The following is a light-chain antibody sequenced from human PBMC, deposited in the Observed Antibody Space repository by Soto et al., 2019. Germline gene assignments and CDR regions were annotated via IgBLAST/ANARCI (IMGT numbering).Light chain of an antibody. J-gene: IGKJ1*01. V-gene: IGKV3-15*01. CDR3: QHYNNWPRT. CDR1: QSVSNN. Sequence: EIVMTQSPATLSVSPGERATLSCRASQSVSNNLAWFQHKPGQAPRLLIYGASTRATGIPARFSGSGSGTEFTLTISSLQSEDFAVYFCQHYNNWPRTFGQGTKVDI. CDR2: GAS.